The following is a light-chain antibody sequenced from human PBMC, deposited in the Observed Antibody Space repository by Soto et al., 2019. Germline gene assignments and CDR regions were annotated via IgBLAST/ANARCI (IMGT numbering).Light chain of an antibody. J-gene: IGKJ1*01. CDR3: QQRSSWWT. CDR2: DAS. Sequence: EIVXTXSPXTXSLSXGXXATXSCXAXXXVXXYLAWYQQRPGQAPRLLIYDASNRATGIPARFSGGGSGTDFSLTISSLEPEDFAFYYCQQRSSWWTFGQGTKVEV. CDR1: XXVXXY. V-gene: IGKV3-11*01.